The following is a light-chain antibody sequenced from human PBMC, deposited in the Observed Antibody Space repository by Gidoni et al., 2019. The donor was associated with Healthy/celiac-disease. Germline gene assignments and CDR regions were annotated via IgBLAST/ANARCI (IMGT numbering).Light chain of an antibody. CDR2: GAS. J-gene: IGKJ5*01. Sequence: EIVMTQSPATLSVSPGERATLSCSASQRVSSNLAWYQQTPGQAPRLLIYGASTRATGIPARFSGSGSGTEFTLTISSLQSEDFAVYYCQQYNNWPPSITFGQGTRLEIK. V-gene: IGKV3-15*01. CDR1: QRVSSN. CDR3: QQYNNWPPSIT.